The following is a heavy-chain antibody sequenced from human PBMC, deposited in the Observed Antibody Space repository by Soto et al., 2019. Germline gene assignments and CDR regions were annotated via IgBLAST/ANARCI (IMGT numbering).Heavy chain of an antibody. V-gene: IGHV3-30*18. D-gene: IGHD4-17*01. CDR3: AKDCWGGDYRLHGYYGMDV. CDR1: GFTFSSYG. CDR2: ISYDGSNK. Sequence: PGGSLRLSCAASGFTFSSYGMHWVRQAPGKGLEWVAVISYDGSNKYYADSAKGRFTISRDNSKNTPYLQMNSMRAEETAVYYGAKDCWGGDYRLHGYYGMDVWGQGTTVTVSS. J-gene: IGHJ6*02.